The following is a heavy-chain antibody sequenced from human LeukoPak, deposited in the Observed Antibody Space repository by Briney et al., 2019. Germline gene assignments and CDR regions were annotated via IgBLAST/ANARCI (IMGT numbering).Heavy chain of an antibody. CDR3: ARRGGLTIFGVVMEYYFDY. D-gene: IGHD3-3*01. Sequence: GSLRLSCAASGFTFSSYSMNWIRQPPGKGLEWIGEINHSGSTNYNPSLKSRVTISVDTSKNQFSLKLSSVTAADTAVYYCARRGGLTIFGVVMEYYFDYWGQGTLVTVSS. CDR1: GFTFSSYS. J-gene: IGHJ4*02. V-gene: IGHV4-34*01. CDR2: INHSGST.